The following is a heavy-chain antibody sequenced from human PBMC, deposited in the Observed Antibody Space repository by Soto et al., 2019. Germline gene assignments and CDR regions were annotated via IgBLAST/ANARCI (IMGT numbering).Heavy chain of an antibody. CDR2: ISWDGGST. D-gene: IGHD3-9*01. V-gene: IGHV3-43*01. J-gene: IGHJ4*02. Sequence: GGSLRLSCAASGFTFDDYTMHWVRQAPGKGLEWVSLISWDGGSTYYADSVKGRFTISRDNSKNSLYLQMNSLRTEDTALYYCAKDVYYDILTGYNYFDYWGQGTLVTVSS. CDR3: AKDVYYDILTGYNYFDY. CDR1: GFTFDDYT.